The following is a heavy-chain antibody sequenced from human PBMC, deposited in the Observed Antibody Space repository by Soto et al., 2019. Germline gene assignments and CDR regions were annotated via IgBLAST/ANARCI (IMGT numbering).Heavy chain of an antibody. CDR1: GYTFTGYY. Sequence: GASVKVSCKASGYTFTGYYMHWVRQAPGQGLEWMGWINPNSGGTDYAQKFQGRVTMTRDTSISTAYMELSRLRSDDTAVYYCARVAGHIVVVTNFDYWGQGTLVTV. CDR3: ARVAGHIVVVTNFDY. D-gene: IGHD2-21*02. J-gene: IGHJ4*02. V-gene: IGHV1-2*02. CDR2: INPNSGGT.